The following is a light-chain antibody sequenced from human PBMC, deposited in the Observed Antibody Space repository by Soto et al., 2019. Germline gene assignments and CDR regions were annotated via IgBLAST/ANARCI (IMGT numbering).Light chain of an antibody. CDR3: SSYTSSSTYV. J-gene: IGLJ1*01. CDR1: SSDVGGYNY. CDR2: EVS. Sequence: QSVLAQPASVSGSPGQSITISCTGTSSDVGGYNYVSWYQQHSGKAPKLMIHEVSNRPSGVSNRFSGSKSGNTASLTISGLQAEDEADYYCSSYTSSSTYVFGTGTKVAVL. V-gene: IGLV2-14*01.